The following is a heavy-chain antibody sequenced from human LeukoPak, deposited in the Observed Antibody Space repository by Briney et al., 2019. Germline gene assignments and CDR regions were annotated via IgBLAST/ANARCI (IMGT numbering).Heavy chain of an antibody. Sequence: SETLSLTYSVSGASVTSHYWSWIRQPPGKGLEWIGYISHNGITSYNPSLKSRVTISEDMSKNRFSLDLTSVTAADTALYYCARVRLITIFGVVIIGGLDYWGQGSLVTVSS. J-gene: IGHJ4*02. CDR1: GASVTSHY. D-gene: IGHD3-3*01. CDR3: ARVRLITIFGVVIIGGLDY. V-gene: IGHV4-59*02. CDR2: ISHNGIT.